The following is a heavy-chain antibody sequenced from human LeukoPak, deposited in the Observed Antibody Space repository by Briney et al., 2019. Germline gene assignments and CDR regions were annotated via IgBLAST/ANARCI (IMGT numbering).Heavy chain of an antibody. CDR2: ISYDGSNK. J-gene: IGHJ6*03. V-gene: IGHV3-30*04. D-gene: IGHD2-15*01. Sequence: GGSLRLSCAASGFTFSSYAMHWVRQAPGKGLEWVAVISYDGSNKYYAGSVKGRFTISRDNSKNTLYLQMNSLRAEDTAVYYCAKDHCSGGSCYTPHYYYYYYMDVWGKGTTVTISS. CDR3: AKDHCSGGSCYTPHYYYYYYMDV. CDR1: GFTFSSYA.